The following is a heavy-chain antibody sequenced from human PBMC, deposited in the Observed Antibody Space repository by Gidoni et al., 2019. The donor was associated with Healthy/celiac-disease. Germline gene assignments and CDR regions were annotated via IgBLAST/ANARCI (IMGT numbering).Heavy chain of an antibody. D-gene: IGHD3-10*01. CDR3: AKESYGSGIYDDV. Sequence: EVHLLESGGGLVQPGGSLRLACADSGFACSSYAMSWVRKAPGQGLEWVSAIIGIGGSTYYADSEQGRFTISRDNTKNTLYLQMNSLRAEGTAVYYCAKESYGSGIYDDVWGQGTTVTFSS. CDR1: GFACSSYA. J-gene: IGHJ6*02. V-gene: IGHV3-23*01. CDR2: IIGIGGST.